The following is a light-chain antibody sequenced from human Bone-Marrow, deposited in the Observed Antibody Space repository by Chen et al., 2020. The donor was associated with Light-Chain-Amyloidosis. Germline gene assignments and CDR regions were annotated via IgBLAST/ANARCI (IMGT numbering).Light chain of an antibody. CDR3: QSADSSGTNWV. V-gene: IGLV3-25*03. Sequence: SYELPQPPSVSVSPGHTARMSCSGDALPKQYAYWYQQKPGQAPVLVIYKDSERPSGIPERFSGSSSGTTVTLTISGVQAEDEADYYCQSADSSGTNWVFGGGTKLTVL. CDR2: KDS. CDR1: ALPKQY. J-gene: IGLJ3*02.